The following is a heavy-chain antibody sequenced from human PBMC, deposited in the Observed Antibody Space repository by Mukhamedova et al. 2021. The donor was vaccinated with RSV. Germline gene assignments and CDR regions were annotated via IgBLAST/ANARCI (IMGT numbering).Heavy chain of an antibody. D-gene: IGHD3-3*01. J-gene: IGHJ4*02. V-gene: IGHV3-23*01. CDR3: AKYFWLEL. Sequence: MSWVRQAPGKGLEWVSAISNSGDKTYYADSVKGRFTISRDNSKNTLYLQMNSLRAEDTAVYFCAKYFWLELWGQGTLVTVSS. CDR2: ISNSGDKT.